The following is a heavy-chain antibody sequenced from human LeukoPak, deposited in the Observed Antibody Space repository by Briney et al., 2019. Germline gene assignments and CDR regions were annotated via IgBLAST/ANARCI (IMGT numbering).Heavy chain of an antibody. V-gene: IGHV4-59*06. CDR3: ARDYGDYPNWFDP. CDR1: GGSISSYY. D-gene: IGHD4-17*01. J-gene: IGHJ5*02. CDR2: IYYSGST. Sequence: SETLSLTCTVSGGSISSYYWSWIRQPPGKGLEWIGYIYYSGSTYYNPSLKSRVTISVDTSKNQFSLKLSSVTAADTAVYYCARDYGDYPNWFDPWGQGTLVTVSS.